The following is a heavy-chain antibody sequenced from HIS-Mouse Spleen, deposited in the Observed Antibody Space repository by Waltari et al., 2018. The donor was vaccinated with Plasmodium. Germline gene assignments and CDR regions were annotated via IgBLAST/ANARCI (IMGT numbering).Heavy chain of an antibody. Sequence: QLQLQESGPGLVKPSETLSLTCTVSGGSISSSSYYWGWIRQPPGKGLEWIGSIYYSGSTYHNPPLKSRVTISVDTSKNQFSLKLSSVTAADTAVYYCARQRSADWYFDLWGRGTLVTVSS. J-gene: IGHJ2*01. CDR3: ARQRSADWYFDL. CDR1: GGSISSSSYY. V-gene: IGHV4-39*01. CDR2: IYYSGST.